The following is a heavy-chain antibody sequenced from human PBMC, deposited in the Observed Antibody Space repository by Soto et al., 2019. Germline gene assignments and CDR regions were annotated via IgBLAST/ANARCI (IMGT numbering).Heavy chain of an antibody. J-gene: IGHJ4*02. V-gene: IGHV3-30*04. D-gene: IGHD1-1*01. CDR2: IAYDGRNK. Sequence: QVQLVESGGGVVQPGRSLRLSCAASGFTFSSYAMHWVRQAPGKGLEWVAVIAYDGRNKYYADSVKGRFTISRDNSKNTLYLKMNSLRIEDTAVYYCARELDRVFDYGGQGTLVTVSS. CDR3: ARELDRVFDY. CDR1: GFTFSSYA.